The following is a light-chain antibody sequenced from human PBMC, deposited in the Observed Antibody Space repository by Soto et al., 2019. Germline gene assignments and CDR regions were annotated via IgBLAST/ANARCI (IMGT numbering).Light chain of an antibody. CDR1: LRDVGAYNL. V-gene: IGLV2-14*01. J-gene: IGLJ3*02. CDR3: SAYTARSTLV. Sequence: QSALTQPASVSGSAGQSITISGSGTLRDVGAYNLVSWYQQHPGSAPKLIIYEVRNRPSGISSRFSGSRSGNPASLTISGLQTEDEGEYYCSAYTARSTLVFGGGTKLTVL. CDR2: EVR.